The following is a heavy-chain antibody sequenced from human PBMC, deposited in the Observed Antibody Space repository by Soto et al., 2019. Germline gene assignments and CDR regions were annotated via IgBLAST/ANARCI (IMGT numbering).Heavy chain of an antibody. CDR1: GYTFTSYG. D-gene: IGHD5-12*01. CDR2: ISAYNGNT. CDR3: ARVGGGNSGYDRPSFYYYYGMDV. J-gene: IGHJ6*02. V-gene: IGHV1-18*01. Sequence: ASVKVSCKASGYTFTSYGISWVRQAPGQGLEWMGWISAYNGNTNYAQKLQGRVTMTTDTSTSTAYMELRSLRSDDTAVYYCARVGGGNSGYDRPSFYYYYGMDVWGQGTTVTVSS.